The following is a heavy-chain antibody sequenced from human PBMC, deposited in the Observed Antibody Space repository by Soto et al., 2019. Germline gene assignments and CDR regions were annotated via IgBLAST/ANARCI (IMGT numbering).Heavy chain of an antibody. D-gene: IGHD5-12*01. CDR1: GVSISSHGYF. CDR3: MNYNSGWKY. V-gene: IGHV4-39*01. J-gene: IGHJ4*02. Sequence: QLQLQESGPGLVQPSETLSLTCTVSGVSISSHGYFWGWIRQPPGKGLEWIGMISYSGSTYYSPPLESRVTIAAYTSKHQLSLRLSSVTAADAAVFHCMNYNSGWKYWGQGTVVTVSS. CDR2: ISYSGST.